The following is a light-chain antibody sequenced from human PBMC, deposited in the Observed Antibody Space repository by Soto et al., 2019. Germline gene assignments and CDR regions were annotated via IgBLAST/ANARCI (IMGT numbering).Light chain of an antibody. CDR1: QGITNH. V-gene: IGKV1-33*01. CDR3: QQYDILLT. Sequence: DIQMTQSPSSLSASVGDRVTITCQASQGITNHLNWYQQKPGKAPKLLIYDASNLQTGVPSRFSGSGSGTDFTFTISGLQPEDIAPFYCQQYDILLTFGGGTKVDIK. CDR2: DAS. J-gene: IGKJ4*01.